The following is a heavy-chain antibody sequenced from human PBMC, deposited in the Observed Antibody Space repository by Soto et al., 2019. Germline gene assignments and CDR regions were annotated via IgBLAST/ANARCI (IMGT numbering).Heavy chain of an antibody. CDR3: ATLGDYYDSSGYFPGGYFDY. V-gene: IGHV3-23*01. Sequence: EVQLLESGGGLVQPGGSLRLSCAASGFTFSSYAMSWVRQAPGKGLEWVSAISGSGGSTYYADSVKGRFIISRDNSKNTLYLKMNSLRAEDTAVYYCATLGDYYDSSGYFPGGYFDYWGQGTLVTVSS. J-gene: IGHJ4*02. CDR1: GFTFSSYA. D-gene: IGHD3-22*01. CDR2: ISGSGGST.